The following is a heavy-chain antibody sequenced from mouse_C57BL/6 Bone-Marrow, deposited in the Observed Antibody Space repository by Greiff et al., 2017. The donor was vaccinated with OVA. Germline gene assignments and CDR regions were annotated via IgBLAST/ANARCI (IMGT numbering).Heavy chain of an antibody. CDR3: ARWDYDGAWFAY. J-gene: IGHJ3*01. D-gene: IGHD2-4*01. V-gene: IGHV5-12*01. CDR2: ISNGGGST. CDR1: GLLFGDFY. Sequence: EVMLVGSGGGLFQPGGSLKLSCAASGLLFGDFYWYWLRQTPEERLEWVAYISNGGGSTYYPDTVKGRFTISRDNAKNTLYLQMSRLKSEDTAMYYCARWDYDGAWFAYWGQGTLVTVSA.